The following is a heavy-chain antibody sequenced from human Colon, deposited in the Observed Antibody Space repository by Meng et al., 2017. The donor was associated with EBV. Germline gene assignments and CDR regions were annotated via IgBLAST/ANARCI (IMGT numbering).Heavy chain of an antibody. V-gene: IGHV3-30*03. CDR2: ISPNGI. CDR3: ARDGIGWYPGDY. D-gene: IGHD6-19*01. CDR1: GFSVSKYG. J-gene: IGHJ4*01. Sequence: QVQLVESGGGVVQPGTSLRVSCVVSGFSVSKYGMHWVRQAPGKGLEWVALISPNGIWYANSVKGRFSVSRDNSKNTVYLQMKGLRGEDTALYYCARDGIGWYPGDYWGHGTLVTVSS.